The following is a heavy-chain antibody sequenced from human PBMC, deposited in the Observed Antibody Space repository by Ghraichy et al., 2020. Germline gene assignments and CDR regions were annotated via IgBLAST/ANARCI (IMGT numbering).Heavy chain of an antibody. J-gene: IGHJ6*02. CDR3: ARVPEGTDYYYYGMDV. Sequence: TLSLTCAVSGGSISSGGYSWSWIRQPPGKGLEWIGYIYHSGSTYYNPSLKSRVTISVDRSKNQFSLKLSSVTAADTAVYYCARVPEGTDYYYYGMDVWGQGTTVTVSS. CDR2: IYHSGST. V-gene: IGHV4-30-2*01. D-gene: IGHD3-10*01. CDR1: GGSISSGGYS.